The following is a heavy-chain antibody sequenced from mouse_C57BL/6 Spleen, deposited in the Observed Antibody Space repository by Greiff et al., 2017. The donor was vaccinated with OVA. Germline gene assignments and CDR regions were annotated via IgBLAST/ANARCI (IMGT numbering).Heavy chain of an antibody. CDR2: IHPNSGST. V-gene: IGHV1-64*01. CDR3: ARGFSGDEEDWFAY. Sequence: VQLQQPGAELVKPGASVKLSCKASGYTFTSYWMHWVKQRPGQGLEWIGMIHPNSGSTNYNEKFKSKATLTVDKSSSTAYMQLSSLTSEDSAVYYCARGFSGDEEDWFAYWGQGTLVTVSA. CDR1: GYTFTSYW. D-gene: IGHD3-3*01. J-gene: IGHJ3*01.